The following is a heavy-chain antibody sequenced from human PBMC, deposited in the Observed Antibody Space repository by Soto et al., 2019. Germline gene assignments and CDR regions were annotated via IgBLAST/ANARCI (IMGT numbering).Heavy chain of an antibody. V-gene: IGHV1-18*01. D-gene: IGHD1-26*01. Sequence: ASVKVSCKASGYSFTRYYINWVRQAPGQGLEWMGWISAYNGNTHYEEKLQGRVTLTTDTYTSTAYMELRSLRSDDTAVYFCARGGQWDFLSDYWGQGTLVTVSS. CDR2: ISAYNGNT. CDR3: ARGGQWDFLSDY. J-gene: IGHJ4*02. CDR1: GYSFTRYY.